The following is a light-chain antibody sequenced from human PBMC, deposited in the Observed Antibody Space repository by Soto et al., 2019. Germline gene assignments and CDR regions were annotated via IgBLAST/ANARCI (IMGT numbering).Light chain of an antibody. CDR2: KNN. Sequence: QLVLIQPPSASGTPGQRVTISCSGSNSNIGNNNVYWYQQLPGTAPKLLIYKNNQRPSGVPDRFSGSRSGTSASLAISGLRSEDESDYYCAAWDDSLSGRIFGGGTKLTVL. CDR1: NSNIGNNN. J-gene: IGLJ2*01. V-gene: IGLV1-47*01. CDR3: AAWDDSLSGRI.